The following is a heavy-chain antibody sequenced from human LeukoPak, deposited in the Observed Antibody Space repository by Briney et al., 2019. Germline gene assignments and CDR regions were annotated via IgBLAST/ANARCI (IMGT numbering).Heavy chain of an antibody. J-gene: IGHJ6*04. CDR1: GFSFNTFE. Sequence: GGSLRLSCVASGFSFNTFEMNWVRQAPGKGPEWVSYISSSGSTIYYADSVKGRFTISRDNAKNSLYLQMNSLRAEDTAVYYCAELGITMIGGVWGKGTTVTISS. CDR2: ISSSGSTI. V-gene: IGHV3-48*03. CDR3: AELGITMIGGV. D-gene: IGHD3-10*02.